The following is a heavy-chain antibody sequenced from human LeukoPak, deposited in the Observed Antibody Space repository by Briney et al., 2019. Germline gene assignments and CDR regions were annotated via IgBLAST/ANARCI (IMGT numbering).Heavy chain of an antibody. J-gene: IGHJ4*02. V-gene: IGHV3-23*01. CDR3: AKDWGYGAGTYYPH. CDR1: GFTFSSNS. CDR2: ITNNGATT. Sequence: GGSLRLSCAASGFTFSSNSMNWVRQATGRGLEWVSVITNNGATTYYADSVKGRFTISRENSKNMLYLQMNSLRAEDTAVYYCAKDWGYGAGTYYPHWGQGTLVTVSS. D-gene: IGHD3-10*01.